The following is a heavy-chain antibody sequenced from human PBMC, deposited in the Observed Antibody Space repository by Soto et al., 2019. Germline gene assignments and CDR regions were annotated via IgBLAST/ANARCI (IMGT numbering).Heavy chain of an antibody. J-gene: IGHJ4*02. CDR2: IYHSGST. D-gene: IGHD3-22*01. CDR1: GGSISSYY. V-gene: IGHV4-59*08. CDR3: ARIYWLRDTSGYHPPFDY. Sequence: PSETLSLTCTVSGGSISSYYWSWIRQPPGKGLECIGYIYHSGSTNYNPSLQSRVTISDDTSKSQFFLKLSSVTGADTAVYFCARIYWLRDTSGYHPPFDYWGQGTLVTVSS.